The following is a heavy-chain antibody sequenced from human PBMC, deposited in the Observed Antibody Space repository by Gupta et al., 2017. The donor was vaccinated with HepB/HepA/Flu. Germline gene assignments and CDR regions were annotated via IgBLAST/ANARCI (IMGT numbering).Heavy chain of an antibody. V-gene: IGHV3-21*01. J-gene: IGHJ6*02. CDR3: ARDQPSLSDNDYYYGMDV. Sequence: EVQLVESGGGLVKPGGSLRLSCAASGFTFSRYSMTWVRQVPGKGLEWVSSISSSSSYIYYADSVKGRFTISRDNAKNSLYLQMNSLRAEDTAVYYCARDQPSLSDNDYYYGMDVWGQGTTVTVSS. CDR1: GFTFSRYS. CDR2: ISSSSSYI. D-gene: IGHD5-24*01.